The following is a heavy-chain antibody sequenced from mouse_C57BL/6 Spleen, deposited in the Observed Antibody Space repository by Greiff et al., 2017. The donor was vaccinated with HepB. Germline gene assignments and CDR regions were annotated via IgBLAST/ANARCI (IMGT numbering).Heavy chain of an antibody. Sequence: QVQLQQPGAELVKPGASVKLSCKASGYTFTSYWMQWVKQRPGQGLEWIGEIDPSDSYTNYNQKFKGKATLTVDTSSSTAYMQLSSLTSEASAVYYCARRGWFLHDYWGQGTTLTVSS. CDR3: ARRGWFLHDY. CDR1: GYTFTSYW. CDR2: IDPSDSYT. J-gene: IGHJ2*01. D-gene: IGHD1-1*02. V-gene: IGHV1-50*01.